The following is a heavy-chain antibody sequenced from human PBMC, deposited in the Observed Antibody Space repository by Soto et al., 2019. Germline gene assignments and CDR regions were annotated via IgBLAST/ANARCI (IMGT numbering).Heavy chain of an antibody. CDR3: ARENYYYGMDV. V-gene: IGHV3-66*01. CDR1: GFTVSVNL. Sequence: EVQLVESGGGLVQPGGSLRLSCAASGFTVSVNLMNWVRQAPGKGLEWVSVINSGGSTDYADSVKGRFTISRDISKNTLYLQMNSLRAEDTAVYSWARENYYYGMDVWGQGTTVTVSS. CDR2: INSGGST. J-gene: IGHJ6*02.